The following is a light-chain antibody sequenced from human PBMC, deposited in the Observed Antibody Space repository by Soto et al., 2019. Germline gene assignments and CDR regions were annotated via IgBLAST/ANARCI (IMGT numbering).Light chain of an antibody. V-gene: IGKV4-1*01. CDR3: QQYYSTPRT. CDR1: QSVLYSSNNKSY. Sequence: DIVMTQSPDSLAVSLGERATINCKSSQSVLYSSNNKSYLAWFQQKPGQPPKLLIYWASNQESGVPDRFSGSGSGTDVTLSISSLQAGEVAVYYCQQYYSTPRTFGGGTKVEIK. J-gene: IGKJ4*01. CDR2: WAS.